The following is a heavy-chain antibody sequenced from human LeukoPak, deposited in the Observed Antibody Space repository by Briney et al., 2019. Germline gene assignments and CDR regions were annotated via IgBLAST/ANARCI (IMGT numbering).Heavy chain of an antibody. D-gene: IGHD3-3*01. CDR3: ARAPSYDFWSGYFDY. CDR2: IYHSGST. V-gene: IGHV4-38-2*01. CDR1: GYSISSGYY. J-gene: IGHJ4*02. Sequence: SETLSLTCAVSGYSISSGYYWGRIRQPPGKGLEWIGSIYHSGSTYYNPSLKSRVTISVDTSKNQFSLKLSSVTAADTAVYYCARAPSYDFWSGYFDYWGQGTLVTVSS.